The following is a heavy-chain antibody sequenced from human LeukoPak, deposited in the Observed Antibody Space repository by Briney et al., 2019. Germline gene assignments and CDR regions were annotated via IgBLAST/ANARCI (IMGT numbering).Heavy chain of an antibody. CDR3: SRLPDP. CDR1: GGSISSSGYY. CDR2: IYYSGST. J-gene: IGHJ5*02. Sequence: SETLSLTCNVSGGSISSSGYYWGWIRQPPGKGLEWIGNIYYSGSTYYNPSLKSRVTISLDKSENQFSLKLSSVTAADTAVYYCSRLPDPWGQGTLVTVSS. V-gene: IGHV4-39*07.